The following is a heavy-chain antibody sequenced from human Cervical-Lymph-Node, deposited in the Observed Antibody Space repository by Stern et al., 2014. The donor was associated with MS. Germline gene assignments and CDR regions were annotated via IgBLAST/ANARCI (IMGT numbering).Heavy chain of an antibody. V-gene: IGHV5-51*01. D-gene: IGHD5-24*01. CDR1: GYSFTSYW. CDR3: ARQMATAIQGLYY. Sequence: VQLVQSGAEVKKPGESLKISCKGSGYSFTSYWIGWVRQMPGKGLEWMGIIYPGDSDTRYSPSFQVHVTISADKSISTAYLQWSSLKSSDTSMYYCARQMATAIQGLYYWGQGTLVTVSS. CDR2: IYPGDSDT. J-gene: IGHJ4*02.